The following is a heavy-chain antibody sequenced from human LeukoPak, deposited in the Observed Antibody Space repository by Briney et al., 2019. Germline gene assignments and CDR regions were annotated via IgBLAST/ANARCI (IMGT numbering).Heavy chain of an antibody. J-gene: IGHJ6*03. CDR2: IYPPDSDA. CDR3: ARGSSSSHGDYYYYYYMDV. Sequence: GESLKISCRGSGYTFSTYWIGWVRQMPGKGLEWMGVIYPPDSDAKYGPSFRGQVTISADKSINTAYLQWSSLKASDTAMFYCARGSSSSHGDYYYYYYMDVWGKGTTVTVSS. V-gene: IGHV5-51*01. D-gene: IGHD2-2*01. CDR1: GYTFSTYW.